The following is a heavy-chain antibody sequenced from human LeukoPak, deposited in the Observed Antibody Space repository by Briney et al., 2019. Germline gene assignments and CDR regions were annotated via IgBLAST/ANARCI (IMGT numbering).Heavy chain of an antibody. Sequence: GGSLRLSCAASGVTFSSYEMNWVRQAPGKGLEWVSSISSSSYIYYADSVKGRFTISRDNAKNSLYLQMNSLRAEDTAVYYCGRAGWYSSSWPHFDYWGQGTLVTVSS. V-gene: IGHV3-21*01. D-gene: IGHD6-13*01. CDR2: ISSSSYI. CDR3: GRAGWYSSSWPHFDY. J-gene: IGHJ4*02. CDR1: GVTFSSYE.